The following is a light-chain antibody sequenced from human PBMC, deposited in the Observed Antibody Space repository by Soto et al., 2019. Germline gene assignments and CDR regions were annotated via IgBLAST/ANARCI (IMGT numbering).Light chain of an antibody. CDR1: QGISSY. CDR3: HQLYDFPIT. J-gene: IGKJ3*01. Sequence: DIQLTQSPSFLSASVGDRVTITCRASQGISSYLAWYQQKPGKAPKLLIYDASKLQSGVPSRFSGSGSGTEFTLTINSLQPEDFATYYCHQLYDFPITFGPGTKVDI. V-gene: IGKV1-9*01. CDR2: DAS.